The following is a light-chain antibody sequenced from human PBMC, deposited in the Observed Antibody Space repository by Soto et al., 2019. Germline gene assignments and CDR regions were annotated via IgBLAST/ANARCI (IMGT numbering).Light chain of an antibody. Sequence: DIQMTQSPSSLSASVGDRVTMTWQASQDIGNFLSWYQQKPGKVPKLLIFDASNLETGVPSRFSGSGSGTDFTFTISSLQPEDIATYYCQQYDNLPLTFGGGTKVDIK. CDR1: QDIGNF. V-gene: IGKV1-33*01. CDR3: QQYDNLPLT. CDR2: DAS. J-gene: IGKJ4*01.